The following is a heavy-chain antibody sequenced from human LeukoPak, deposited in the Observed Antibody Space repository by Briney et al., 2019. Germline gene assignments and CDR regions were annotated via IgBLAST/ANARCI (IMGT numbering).Heavy chain of an antibody. CDR2: VYHSGST. V-gene: IGHV4-4*02. Sequence: KSSGTLSLTCAVSGDSISTNHWWSWVRQPPGKGLEWIGEVYHSGSTNYNPSLKSRVTISVDKSKNLFSLKLTSVTAADTATYYCASARWDYWGQGTLVTVSS. CDR1: GDSISTNHW. D-gene: IGHD5-24*01. CDR3: ASARWDY. J-gene: IGHJ4*02.